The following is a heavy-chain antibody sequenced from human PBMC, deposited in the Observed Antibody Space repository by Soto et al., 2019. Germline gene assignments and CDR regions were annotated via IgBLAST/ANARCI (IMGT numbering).Heavy chain of an antibody. CDR1: GFTFSGSA. Sequence: EVQLVESGGGLVQPGGSLKLSCAASGFTFSGSAMHWVRQASGKGLEWVGRIRSKANSYATAYAASVKGMFTISRDDSKNTAYLQMNSLKTEDTAVYYCTRLSSSSTRGMDVWGQGTTVTVSS. CDR2: IRSKANSYAT. V-gene: IGHV3-73*02. D-gene: IGHD6-6*01. J-gene: IGHJ6*02. CDR3: TRLSSSSTRGMDV.